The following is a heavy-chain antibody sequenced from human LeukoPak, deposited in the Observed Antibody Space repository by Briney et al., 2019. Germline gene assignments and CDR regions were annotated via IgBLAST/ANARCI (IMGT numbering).Heavy chain of an antibody. CDR1: GFTFSIYA. Sequence: GGSLRLSCAGSGFTFSIYAMDWVRQAPGKGLEWVSLITGDGGSTYYADSVKGRFTVSRDNSKNSLYLQMNSLRTEDTALYYCAKDKKYTSSWHHFDYWGQGTLVTVSS. CDR2: ITGDGGST. D-gene: IGHD6-13*01. CDR3: AKDKKYTSSWHHFDY. V-gene: IGHV3-43*02. J-gene: IGHJ4*02.